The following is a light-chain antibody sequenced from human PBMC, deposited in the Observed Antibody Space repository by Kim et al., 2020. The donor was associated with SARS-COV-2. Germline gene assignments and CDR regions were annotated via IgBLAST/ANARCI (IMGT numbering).Light chain of an antibody. CDR1: SSNIGKNA. V-gene: IGLV1-36*01. J-gene: IGLJ3*02. CDR3: AAWDDSLTAWV. Sequence: QSVLTQPPSVSEAPRQRVTISCSGSSSNIGKNAVNWYQQLPGKAPKLLIYYDNLLPSVVSDRFSGSKSGTSASLAISGLQSEDEADYYCAAWDDSLTAWVFGGGTQLTVL. CDR2: YDN.